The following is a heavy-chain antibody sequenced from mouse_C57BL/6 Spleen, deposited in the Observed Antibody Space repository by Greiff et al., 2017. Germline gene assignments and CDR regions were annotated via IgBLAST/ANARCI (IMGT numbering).Heavy chain of an antibody. Sequence: QVQLKESGAELVKPGASVKMSCKASGYTFTSYWITWVKQRPGQGLEWIGDIYPGSGSTNYNEKFKSKDTLTVDTSSSTAYMQLSSLTSEDSAVYYCARRLGRMDYWGQGTSFTVSS. V-gene: IGHV1-55*01. CDR2: IYPGSGST. J-gene: IGHJ4*01. CDR1: GYTFTSYW. D-gene: IGHD4-1*01. CDR3: ARRLGRMDY.